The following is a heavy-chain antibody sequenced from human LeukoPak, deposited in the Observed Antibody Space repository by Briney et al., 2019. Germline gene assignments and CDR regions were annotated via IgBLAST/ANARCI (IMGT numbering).Heavy chain of an antibody. D-gene: IGHD5-18*01. V-gene: IGHV3-11*01. Sequence: GGSLRLSCAASGFIFSDYYMSWIRQAPGKGLEWISYISSSGYTMYYADSVKGRFTISRDNANNSVYLQTNSLRAEDTAVYLCARTMDTAMLTGVGYWGQGTLVTVSS. CDR3: ARTMDTAMLTGVGY. CDR2: ISSSGYTM. J-gene: IGHJ4*02. CDR1: GFIFSDYY.